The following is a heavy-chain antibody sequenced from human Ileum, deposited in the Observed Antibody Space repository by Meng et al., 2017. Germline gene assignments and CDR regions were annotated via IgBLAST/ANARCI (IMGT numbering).Heavy chain of an antibody. CDR2: AST. D-gene: IGHD7-27*01. Sequence: VQLQESGPGLVRPSETLSLICTVSGASVTTSHDQWGWIRQPPGKGLEWIGYASTNYNPSLKSRLTISLDTSKNQVSLKMTSVTAADTAVYYCARDHWGSLDYWGQGILVTVSS. CDR1: GASVTTSHDQ. CDR3: ARDHWGSLDY. V-gene: IGHV4-61*01. J-gene: IGHJ4*02.